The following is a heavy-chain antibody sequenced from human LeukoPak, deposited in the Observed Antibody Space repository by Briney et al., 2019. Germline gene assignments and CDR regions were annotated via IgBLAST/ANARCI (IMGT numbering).Heavy chain of an antibody. CDR1: GGSISSYY. J-gene: IGHJ5*02. V-gene: IGHV4-59*01. CDR3: ARGDGYSGNWFDP. D-gene: IGHD5-12*01. Sequence: SETLSLTCAVSGGSISSYYWNWIRQPPGKGLERIGSIYYSGNTNYNPSLKSRVTTSVDTSKNQFSLKLSSVTAADTAVYYCARGDGYSGNWFDPWGQGTLVTVSS. CDR2: IYYSGNT.